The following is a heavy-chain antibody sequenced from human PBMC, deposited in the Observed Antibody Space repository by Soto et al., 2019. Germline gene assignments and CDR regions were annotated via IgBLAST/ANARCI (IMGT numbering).Heavy chain of an antibody. CDR3: ARDLAYCGGDCYPIDY. J-gene: IGHJ4*02. CDR1: GYTFTSNG. V-gene: IGHV1-18*01. D-gene: IGHD2-21*02. CDR2: ISAYNGNT. Sequence: QVQLVQSGAEVKKPGASVKVSCKASGYTFTSNGISWVRQAPGQGLEWMGWISAYNGNTNYAQKLQRSVTRTTDTSPSTAYMELRSLRCDDTAVYYCARDLAYCGGDCYPIDYWGQGTLVTVSS.